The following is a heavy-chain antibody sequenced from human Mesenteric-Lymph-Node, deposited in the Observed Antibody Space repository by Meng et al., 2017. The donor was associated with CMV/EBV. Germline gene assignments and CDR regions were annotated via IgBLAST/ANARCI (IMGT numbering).Heavy chain of an antibody. CDR3: ARDGLGNANCTRGTCYEY. CDR2: INSNTGDT. D-gene: IGHD2-15*01. Sequence: ASVKVSCKASGYTFTGYYMHWVRQAPGQGLEWMGWINSNTGDTYYAHEFQGRVTMTRDRSINTVYMDLSSLRSDDTAFYYCARDGLGNANCTRGTCYEYWGQGALVTVSS. V-gene: IGHV1-2*07. CDR1: GYTFTGYY. J-gene: IGHJ4*02.